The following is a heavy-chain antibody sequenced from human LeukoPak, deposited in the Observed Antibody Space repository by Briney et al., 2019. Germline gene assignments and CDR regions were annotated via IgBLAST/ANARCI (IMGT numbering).Heavy chain of an antibody. Sequence: GGSLRLSCAASGFTFSSYSMTWVRQAPGKGLERVSYISGSSSTVYYADSVKGRFTISRDNAKNSLNLQMNSLRHEDTAVYYCATLARLSGSGSRDYWGQGTLVTVSS. CDR3: ATLARLSGSGSRDY. CDR2: ISGSSSTV. CDR1: GFTFSSYS. J-gene: IGHJ4*02. V-gene: IGHV3-48*02. D-gene: IGHD3-10*01.